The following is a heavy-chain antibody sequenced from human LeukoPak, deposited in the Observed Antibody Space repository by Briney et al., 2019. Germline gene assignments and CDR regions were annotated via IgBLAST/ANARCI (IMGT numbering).Heavy chain of an antibody. J-gene: IGHJ4*02. CDR1: GFTFSSYA. Sequence: GGSLRLSCVASGFTFSSYAMSWVRQAPGKGLEWVSGISGSGGSTYYADSVKGRFTISRDNSKNTLCLQMNSRRAEDTAVYYCARDGETYYYDSSGYVDYWGQGTLVTVSS. CDR2: ISGSGGST. CDR3: ARDGETYYYDSSGYVDY. V-gene: IGHV3-23*01. D-gene: IGHD3-22*01.